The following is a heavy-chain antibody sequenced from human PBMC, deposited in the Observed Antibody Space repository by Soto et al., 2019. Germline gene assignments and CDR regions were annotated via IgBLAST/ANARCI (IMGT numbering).Heavy chain of an antibody. CDR2: IIPVFGIP. J-gene: IGHJ4*02. Sequence: QVQLEQSGSEVKKSGSSVKVSCKASGYSFSSHAITWVRQAPGQGLEWMGGIIPVFGIPSYAQKFQGRVTISADKSTNTSSLELRSLRSEDTAVYYCARGGALSTSWYWGDGLDSWGQGTQVTVSS. V-gene: IGHV1-69*17. CDR1: GYSFSSHA. CDR3: ARGGALSTSWYWGDGLDS. D-gene: IGHD6-13*01.